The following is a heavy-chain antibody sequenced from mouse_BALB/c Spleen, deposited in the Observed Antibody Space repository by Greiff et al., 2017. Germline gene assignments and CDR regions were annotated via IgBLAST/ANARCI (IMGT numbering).Heavy chain of an antibody. J-gene: IGHJ2*01. Sequence: VKVEESGPGLVPPSQSLSITCTASGFSLTSDGVHWVRQPPGKVLEWLGVIWAGGSTNYNSALMSRLSISKDNSKSQVFLQMNSLQTDDTAMYYCARDGGDYFDYWGQGTTLTVSS. CDR2: IWAGGST. CDR3: ARDGGDYFDY. CDR1: GFSLTSDG. V-gene: IGHV2-9*02.